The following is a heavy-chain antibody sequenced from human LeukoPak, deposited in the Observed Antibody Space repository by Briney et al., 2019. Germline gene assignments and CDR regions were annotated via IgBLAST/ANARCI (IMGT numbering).Heavy chain of an antibody. CDR3: ARDLGTTGHDLLDP. CDR2: LNQDGREK. J-gene: IGHJ5*02. Sequence: PGGSLRLSCAASGFTFSRYWMTWVRQAPGKGLEWVANLNQDGREKYYMDSVTGRFTISRDNAKNSVFLQMNSLGADDTAVYYCARDLGTTGHDLLDPWGQGTLVTVSS. CDR1: GFTFSRYW. V-gene: IGHV3-7*01. D-gene: IGHD5-12*01.